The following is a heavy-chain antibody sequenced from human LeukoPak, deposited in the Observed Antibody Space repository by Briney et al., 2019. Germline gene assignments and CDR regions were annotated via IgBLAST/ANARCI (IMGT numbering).Heavy chain of an antibody. D-gene: IGHD7-27*01. CDR2: TRYRYTWNT. J-gene: IGHJ4*02. CDR3: VRDFNWAFDY. CDR1: GHSVSSISVS. V-gene: IGHV6-1*01. Sequence: SQTLSLLCAISGHSVSSISVSWNTVTQSPSRGLEYLGPTRYRYTWNTFYSLSVQGRITSNADTSRNQVSLRLNSVTPEDTALYYCVRDFNWAFDYWGQGTLVTVSS.